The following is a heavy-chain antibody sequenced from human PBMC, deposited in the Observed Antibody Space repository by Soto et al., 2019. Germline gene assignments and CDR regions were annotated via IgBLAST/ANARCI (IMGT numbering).Heavy chain of an antibody. V-gene: IGHV3-23*01. J-gene: IGHJ4*02. CDR2: ISGSGGST. CDR3: AKGVIPTVTSFDY. Sequence: EVQLLESGGGLVQPGGSLRLSCAASGFTFSSYAMSWVLQAPGNGLEWVSAISGSGGSTYYADSVKGRFTISRDNSKNTLYLQMNSMRAEDTAVYYCAKGVIPTVTSFDYWGQGTLVTVSS. D-gene: IGHD4-4*01. CDR1: GFTFSSYA.